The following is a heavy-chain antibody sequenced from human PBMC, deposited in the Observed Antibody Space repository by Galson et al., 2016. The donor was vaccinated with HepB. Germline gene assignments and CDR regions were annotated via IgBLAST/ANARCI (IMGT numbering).Heavy chain of an antibody. CDR3: ARGDIVGSIFDY. Sequence: LRLSCAASGFTFSSYSMNWVRQAPGKGLEWVSSISSSSSYIYYADSVKGRFTISRDNAKNSLYLQMNSLRAEDTAVYYCARGDIVGSIFDYWGQGTLVTVSS. CDR1: GFTFSSYS. J-gene: IGHJ4*02. V-gene: IGHV3-21*01. D-gene: IGHD1-26*01. CDR2: ISSSSSYI.